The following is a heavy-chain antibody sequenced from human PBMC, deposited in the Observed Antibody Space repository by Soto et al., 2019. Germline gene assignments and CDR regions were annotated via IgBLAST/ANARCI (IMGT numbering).Heavy chain of an antibody. V-gene: IGHV5-51*01. CDR2: IYPGDSDT. CDR1: GYTFISYW. CDR3: ARIIAASGTGFDY. J-gene: IGHJ4*02. D-gene: IGHD3-16*02. Sequence: PGESLKISCKGSGYTFISYWIAWVRQKPGKGLEWMGMIYPGDSDTRYSPSFQGQVTISADKSTNTAHLQWSSLEASDSARYYCARIIAASGTGFDYWGQGTLVTVSS.